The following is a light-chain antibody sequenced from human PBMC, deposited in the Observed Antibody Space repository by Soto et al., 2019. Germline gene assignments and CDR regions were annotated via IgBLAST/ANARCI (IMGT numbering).Light chain of an antibody. CDR3: CSYAGSYSQVV. Sequence: QSALTQPRSVSGSPGQSVTISCTGTSSDVGGYNYVSWYQQHPGNAPKIMIYDVSKRPSGVPDRFSGSKSGNTASLTISGLQAEDEADYYCCSYAGSYSQVVFGGGTKLTVL. CDR1: SSDVGGYNY. J-gene: IGLJ2*01. CDR2: DVS. V-gene: IGLV2-11*01.